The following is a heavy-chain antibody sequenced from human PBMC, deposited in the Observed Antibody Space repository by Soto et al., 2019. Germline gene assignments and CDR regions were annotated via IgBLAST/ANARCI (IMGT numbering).Heavy chain of an antibody. CDR2: ISAYNGNT. CDR3: ARDRVGTMVRGVTFAD. Sequence: ASVKVSCKASGYSFTSYGISRVRQAPGQGLEWMGWISAYNGNTNYAQKLQGRVTMTTDTSTSTAYMELRSLRSDDTAVYYGARDRVGTMVRGVTFADWGQGPLVNFSS. CDR1: GYSFTSYG. V-gene: IGHV1-18*01. J-gene: IGHJ4*02. D-gene: IGHD3-10*01.